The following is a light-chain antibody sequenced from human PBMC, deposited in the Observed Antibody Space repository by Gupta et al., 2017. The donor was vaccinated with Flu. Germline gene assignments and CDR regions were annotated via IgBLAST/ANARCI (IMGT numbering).Light chain of an antibody. J-gene: IGKJ4*01. Sequence: EIALTQSPATLSLSPGERATLSCRASQSVFSYLAWYQQKPGQAPRLLIYDVSNRATGVPARFSGSGSGTDFTLTISSLEPEDSAIYYCQQRANWPPLTFGGGTKVEIK. V-gene: IGKV3-11*01. CDR3: QQRANWPPLT. CDR2: DVS. CDR1: QSVFSY.